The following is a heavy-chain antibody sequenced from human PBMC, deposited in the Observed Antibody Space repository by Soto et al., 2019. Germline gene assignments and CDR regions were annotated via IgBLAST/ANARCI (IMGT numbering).Heavy chain of an antibody. J-gene: IGHJ4*02. Sequence: SETLSLTCTVSGGSISSSSYYWGWIRQPPGKGLEWTGSIYYSGSTYYNPSLKSRVTISVDTSKNQFSLKLSSVTAADTAVYYCATTAPLLWFGEFTFDYWGQGTLVTVSS. CDR2: IYYSGST. D-gene: IGHD3-10*01. CDR3: ATTAPLLWFGEFTFDY. V-gene: IGHV4-39*01. CDR1: GGSISSSSYY.